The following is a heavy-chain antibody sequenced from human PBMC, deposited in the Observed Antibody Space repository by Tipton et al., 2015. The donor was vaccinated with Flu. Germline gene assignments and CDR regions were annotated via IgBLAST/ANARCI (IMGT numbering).Heavy chain of an antibody. J-gene: IGHJ6*02. Sequence: SLRLSCAASGFTFGSYGMHWVRQAPGKGLEWVAYLWYDGGNVHYGDSVKGRFTTSRDNSKNTVYLQMTSLRVEDTAVYFCAREGPSDYGMDVWGQGTTVTVSS. CDR3: AREGPSDYGMDV. CDR1: GFTFGSYG. CDR2: LWYDGGNV. V-gene: IGHV3-33*01.